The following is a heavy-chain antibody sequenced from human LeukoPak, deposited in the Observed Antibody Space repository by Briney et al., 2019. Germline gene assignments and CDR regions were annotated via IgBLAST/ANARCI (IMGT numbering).Heavy chain of an antibody. Sequence: VSVKVSCKASGYTFTNYGISWVRQAPGQGLEWMGWISAYNGNTNYAQKLQGRVTMTTDTSTSTAYMELRSLRSDDTAVYYCARDDYCSSTSCHNWFDPWGQGTLVTVSS. CDR3: ARDDYCSSTSCHNWFDP. CDR2: ISAYNGNT. CDR1: GYTFTNYG. J-gene: IGHJ5*02. D-gene: IGHD2-2*01. V-gene: IGHV1-18*01.